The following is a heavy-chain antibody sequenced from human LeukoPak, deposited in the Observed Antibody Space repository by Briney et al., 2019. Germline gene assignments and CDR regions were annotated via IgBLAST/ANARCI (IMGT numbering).Heavy chain of an antibody. CDR2: ISYDGDNK. Sequence: GGSLRLSCAASGFTFSNYGMHWVRQAPGKGLEWVAVISYDGDNKYYADSVKGRFTISRDNSKNTLYLQMNSLRAEDTAVYYCASDFRSYNIRWCLDYWGQGTLVTVSS. J-gene: IGHJ4*02. CDR3: ASDFRSYNIRWCLDY. CDR1: GFTFSNYG. D-gene: IGHD2-8*02. V-gene: IGHV3-30*03.